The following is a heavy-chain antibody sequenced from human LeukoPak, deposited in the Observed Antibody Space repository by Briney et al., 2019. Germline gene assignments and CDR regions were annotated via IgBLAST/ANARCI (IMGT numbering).Heavy chain of an antibody. CDR2: ISGDGGST. CDR3: AKDDQPYYYDYGMDV. Sequence: GGTLRLSCAASGFTFDDYAMYWVRQPPGKGLEWVSVISGDGGSTFYADSVKSRFTISRDNSKNSLYLQMNNLRTEDTALYYCAKDDQPYYYDYGMDVWGQGTTVTVSS. D-gene: IGHD2-2*01. J-gene: IGHJ6*02. V-gene: IGHV3-43*02. CDR1: GFTFDDYA.